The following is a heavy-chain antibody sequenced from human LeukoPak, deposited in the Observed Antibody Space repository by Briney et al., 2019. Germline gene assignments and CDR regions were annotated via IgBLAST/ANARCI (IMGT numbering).Heavy chain of an antibody. CDR1: GNSISSHYY. Sequence: SETLSLTCTVSGNSISSHYYWGWIRQPPGKGLEWIGSIYHSGSTYYNPSLKSRVTISVDTSKNQFSLKLSSVTAADTAVYYCASGPRSYSSGWYGKFDYWGQGTLVTVSS. CDR2: IYHSGST. CDR3: ASGPRSYSSGWYGKFDY. J-gene: IGHJ4*02. D-gene: IGHD6-19*01. V-gene: IGHV4-38-2*02.